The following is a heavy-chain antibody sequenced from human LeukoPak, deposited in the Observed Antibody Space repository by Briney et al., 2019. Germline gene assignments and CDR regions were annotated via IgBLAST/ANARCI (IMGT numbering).Heavy chain of an antibody. CDR3: EETSEAESVAVPFEY. V-gene: IGHV4-39*01. J-gene: IGHJ4*02. CDR1: GASISSSVYY. D-gene: IGHD6-19*01. Sequence: PSETLSLTCTVSGASISSSVYYWGWVRQSPGKGLEWIGSIYYSGRTFYNPSLGGRVTISVDTSKNQFFLNLRSVTAADTAMYYREETSEAESVAVPFEYWGQGTLVTVSS. CDR2: IYYSGRT.